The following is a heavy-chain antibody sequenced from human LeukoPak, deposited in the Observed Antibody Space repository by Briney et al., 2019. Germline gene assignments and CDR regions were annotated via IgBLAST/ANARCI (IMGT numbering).Heavy chain of an antibody. CDR1: GFSVSSDY. D-gene: IGHD5-18*01. V-gene: IGHV3-53*01. CDR3: ARLNTAMVLAIDI. J-gene: IGHJ3*02. Sequence: GGSLRLSCAASGFSVSSDYMSWVRQAPGKGLEWVSIIYSGGSTYYADSVKGRFTISRDNSKNTLYLQMNSLRAEDTAVYYCARLNTAMVLAIDIWGQGTMVTVSS. CDR2: IYSGGST.